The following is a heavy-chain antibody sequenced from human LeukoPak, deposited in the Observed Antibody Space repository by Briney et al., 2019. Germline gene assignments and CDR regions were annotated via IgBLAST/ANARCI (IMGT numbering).Heavy chain of an antibody. Sequence: GGSLRLSCAASGFTFSSYGMHWVRQAPGKGLEWVAFIRYDGSNKYYADSVKGRFTISRDNAKNSLYLQMNSLRAEDTALYYCARGFYGDYDYYYYMDVWGKGTTVTVSS. J-gene: IGHJ6*03. D-gene: IGHD4-17*01. V-gene: IGHV3-30*02. CDR2: IRYDGSNK. CDR3: ARGFYGDYDYYYYMDV. CDR1: GFTFSSYG.